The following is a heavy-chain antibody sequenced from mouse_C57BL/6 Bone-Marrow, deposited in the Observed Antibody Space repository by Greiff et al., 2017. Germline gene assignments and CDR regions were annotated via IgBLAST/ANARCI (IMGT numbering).Heavy chain of an antibody. V-gene: IGHV1-85*01. CDR1: GYTFTSYD. CDR3: ARVEFDGSSGDWYFDV. D-gene: IGHD1-1*01. J-gene: IGHJ1*03. CDR2: IYPRDGST. Sequence: VQLQQSGPELVKPGASVQLSCKASGYTFTSYDINWVQQRPGQGLAWIGWIYPRDGSTKYNEKFKGKATLTVDTSSSTAYMELHSLTSEDSAVYFCARVEFDGSSGDWYFDVWGTGTTVTVSS.